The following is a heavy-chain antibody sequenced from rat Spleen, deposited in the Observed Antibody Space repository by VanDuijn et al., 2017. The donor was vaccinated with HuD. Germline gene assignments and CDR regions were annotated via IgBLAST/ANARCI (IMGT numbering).Heavy chain of an antibody. J-gene: IGHJ3*01. CDR2: ISYDGSST. Sequence: EVQLVESDGGLVQPGRSLKLSCAASGFTFSDYYMAWVRQAPTKGLEWVATISYDGSSTYYRDSVKGRFTISRDNAKSTLYLQMDSLRSEDTATYYCARHGGWLLSREDWFAYWGQGTLVTVSS. D-gene: IGHD1-12*03. V-gene: IGHV5-29*01. CDR3: ARHGGWLLSREDWFAY. CDR1: GFTFSDYY.